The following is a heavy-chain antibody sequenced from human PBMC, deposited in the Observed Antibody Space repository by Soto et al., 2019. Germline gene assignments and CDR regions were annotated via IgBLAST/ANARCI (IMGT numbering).Heavy chain of an antibody. V-gene: IGHV5-51*01. CDR3: ARGGVSTRTFDY. D-gene: IGHD3-3*01. Sequence: PGGSLKISCEGSGYNFAGYWIAWGRQMPGKGLGVMGIIYPSDSDTRYRPSFQGQVTISADKSISSAYLQWSSLRASDTAMYYCARGGVSTRTFDYWGQGTPVTVSS. CDR2: IYPSDSDT. J-gene: IGHJ4*02. CDR1: GYNFAGYW.